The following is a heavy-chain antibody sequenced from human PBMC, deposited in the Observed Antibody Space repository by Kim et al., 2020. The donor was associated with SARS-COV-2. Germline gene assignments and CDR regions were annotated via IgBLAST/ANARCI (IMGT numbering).Heavy chain of an antibody. Sequence: LKSRVTISVDTSKNQFSRKLSSVTAADTAVYYCARAAVPLGSYYYYGMDVWGQGTTVTVSS. J-gene: IGHJ6*02. V-gene: IGHV4-31*02. CDR3: ARAAVPLGSYYYYGMDV. D-gene: IGHD2-2*01.